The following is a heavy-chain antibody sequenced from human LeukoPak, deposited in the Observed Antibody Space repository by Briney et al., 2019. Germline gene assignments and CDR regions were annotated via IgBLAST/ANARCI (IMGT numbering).Heavy chain of an antibody. CDR2: IIPIFGTA. CDR1: GGTFSSYA. CDR3: ARGGLREQLVNWFDP. V-gene: IGHV1-69*05. D-gene: IGHD6-6*01. Sequence: SVKVSCKASGGTFSSYAISWVRQAPGQGLEWMGGIIPIFGTANYAQKFQGRVTITTDESTSTAYMELSSLRSEDAAVYYCARGGLREQLVNWFDPWGQGTLVTVSS. J-gene: IGHJ5*02.